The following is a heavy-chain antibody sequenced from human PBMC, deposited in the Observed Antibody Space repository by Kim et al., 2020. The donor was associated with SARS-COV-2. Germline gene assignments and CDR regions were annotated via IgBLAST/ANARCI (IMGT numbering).Heavy chain of an antibody. D-gene: IGHD4-17*01. CDR3: AKSRTVATVDDAYDV. Sequence: SVKVSCKTSGDTFTKYGFSWVRQAPGQGLEWMGRIIPLLHVTHYAQRFQGRVTITADKSMTTVFMQLTSLRSDDTAIYYCAKSRTVATVDDAYDVWGQGTLVTVSS. CDR2: IIPLLHVT. V-gene: IGHV1-69*04. J-gene: IGHJ3*01. CDR1: GDTFTKYG.